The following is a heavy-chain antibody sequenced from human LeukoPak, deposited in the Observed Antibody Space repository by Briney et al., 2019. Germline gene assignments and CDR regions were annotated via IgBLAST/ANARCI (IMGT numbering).Heavy chain of an antibody. Sequence: GESLKISCKGSGYNFTNYWIDWVRQMPGKGLEWMGIIYPGDSDTRYSPSSQGQVTLSAHESISTAYLQWSSLKASDTAIYYCARRSSIAPRLFDYWGQGTLVTVSS. CDR1: GYNFTNYW. D-gene: IGHD6-6*01. CDR3: ARRSSIAPRLFDY. CDR2: IYPGDSDT. J-gene: IGHJ4*02. V-gene: IGHV5-51*01.